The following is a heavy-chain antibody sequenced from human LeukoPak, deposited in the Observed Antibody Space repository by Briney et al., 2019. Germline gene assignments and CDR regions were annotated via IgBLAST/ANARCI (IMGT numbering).Heavy chain of an antibody. CDR3: ARVDTVMAYYFDL. D-gene: IGHD5-18*01. Sequence: GGSLRLSCTVSGFSFREHWMSWVRQAPGKGLEWVSTIYSGGTTYYADSVMGRFTISRHNSRNTLYLQMNSPRAEDTAVYYCARVDTVMAYYFDLWGQGTLVTVSS. CDR2: IYSGGTT. CDR1: GFSFREHW. V-gene: IGHV3-53*04. J-gene: IGHJ4*02.